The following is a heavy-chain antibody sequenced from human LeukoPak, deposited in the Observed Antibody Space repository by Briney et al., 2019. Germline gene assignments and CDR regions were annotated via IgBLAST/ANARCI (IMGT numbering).Heavy chain of an antibody. Sequence: GGSLRLSCAASGFTLSRNYMSWVRQAPGKGLEWVSVIYSGGSTYYADSVKGRFTISRDNSKNTLYLQMNSLRAEDTAVYYCARSPGEEAAAGLDYWGQGTLVTVSS. D-gene: IGHD6-13*01. CDR1: GFTLSRNY. J-gene: IGHJ4*02. CDR2: IYSGGST. V-gene: IGHV3-66*01. CDR3: ARSPGEEAAAGLDY.